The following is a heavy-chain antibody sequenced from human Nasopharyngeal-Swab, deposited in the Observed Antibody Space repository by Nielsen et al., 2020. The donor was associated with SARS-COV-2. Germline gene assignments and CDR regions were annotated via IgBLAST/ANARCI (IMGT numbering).Heavy chain of an antibody. CDR3: ARAFPGSSGWYPFDY. J-gene: IGHJ4*02. D-gene: IGHD6-19*01. CDR2: ISYDGSNK. CDR1: GFTFSSYG. V-gene: IGHV3-30*03. Sequence: GGSLRLSCAASGFTFSSYGMHWVRQAPGKGLEWVAVISYDGSNKYYADSVKGRFTISRDNAKNSLYLQMNSLRAEDTAVYYCARAFPGSSGWYPFDYWGQGTLVTVSS.